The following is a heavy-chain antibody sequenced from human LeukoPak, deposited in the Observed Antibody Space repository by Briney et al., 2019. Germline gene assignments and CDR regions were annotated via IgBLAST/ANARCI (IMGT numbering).Heavy chain of an antibody. D-gene: IGHD6-13*01. Sequence: PGGSLRLSCAASGFTFSSYEMNWVRQAPGKGLEWVSYISSSGSTIYYADSVKGRFTISRDNAKNSLYLQMNSLRAEDTAVYYCARDVSSSWYTRLFDYWSQGTLVTVSS. CDR2: ISSSGSTI. J-gene: IGHJ4*02. CDR1: GFTFSSYE. V-gene: IGHV3-48*03. CDR3: ARDVSSSWYTRLFDY.